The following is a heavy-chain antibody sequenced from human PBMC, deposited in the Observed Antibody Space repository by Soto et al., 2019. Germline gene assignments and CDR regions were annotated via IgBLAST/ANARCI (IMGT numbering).Heavy chain of an antibody. V-gene: IGHV1-69*13. Sequence: RASVKVSCKASGGTFSSYAISWVRQAPGQGLEWMGGIIPIFGTANYAQKFQGRVTITVDESTSTAYMELSSLRSEDTAVYYCARSIAAAALYYFDYWGQGTLVTVSS. CDR3: ARSIAAAALYYFDY. CDR2: IIPIFGTA. CDR1: GGTFSSYA. J-gene: IGHJ4*02. D-gene: IGHD6-13*01.